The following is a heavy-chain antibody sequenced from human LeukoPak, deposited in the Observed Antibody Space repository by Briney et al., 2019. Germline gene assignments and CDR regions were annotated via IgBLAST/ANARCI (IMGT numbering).Heavy chain of an antibody. D-gene: IGHD6-19*01. J-gene: IGHJ4*02. Sequence: PGGSLRLSCAASGFTFSSYWMHWVRQVPGKGLPWVARIETDGSSTAYADSVKGRFTISRDNAKNTLYLQMNSLRAEDTAVYYCARGGWYGDYWGQGTLVTVSS. CDR2: IETDGSST. CDR1: GFTFSSYW. CDR3: ARGGWYGDY. V-gene: IGHV3-74*01.